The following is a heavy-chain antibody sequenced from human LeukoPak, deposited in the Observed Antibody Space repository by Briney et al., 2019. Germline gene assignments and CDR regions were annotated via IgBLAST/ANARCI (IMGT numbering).Heavy chain of an antibody. Sequence: TGGSLRLSCAASGFTFSSYSMNWVRQAPGKGLEWVSYISSSSSTMYYADSVKGRFTISRDNAKNSLYLQMNSLRAEDTAVYYCATDGYNWNYWGQGTLVTVSS. CDR1: GFTFSSYS. CDR3: ATDGYNWNY. V-gene: IGHV3-48*01. D-gene: IGHD5-24*01. J-gene: IGHJ4*02. CDR2: ISSSSSTM.